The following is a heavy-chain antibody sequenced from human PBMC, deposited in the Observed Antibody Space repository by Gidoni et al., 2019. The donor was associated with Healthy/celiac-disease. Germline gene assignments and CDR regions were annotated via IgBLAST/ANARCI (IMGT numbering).Heavy chain of an antibody. CDR2: INAGNGNT. J-gene: IGHJ6*02. Sequence: QGQLVQSGAEVQKPGASVKVAGKASGYTVTSYAMHWMRQAPGQRLEWMGWINAGNGNTTYSQQFPGRVTITRYTSASTAYMELSSLRSEDTAVYYCSRDWVGQWELLVDRAPYYYYYYGMDVWGQGTTVTVSS. D-gene: IGHD1-26*01. CDR1: GYTVTSYA. CDR3: SRDWVGQWELLVDRAPYYYYYYGMDV. V-gene: IGHV1-3*01.